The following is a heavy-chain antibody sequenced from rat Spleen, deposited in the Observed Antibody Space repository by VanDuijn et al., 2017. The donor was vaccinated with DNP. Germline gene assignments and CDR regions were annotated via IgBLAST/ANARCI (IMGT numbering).Heavy chain of an antibody. J-gene: IGHJ2*01. Sequence: EVQLVGSGGGLVQPGRSLKLSCAASGFTFSDFNMAWVRQAPKKGLEWVATVNYDGGITYYRDSVKGRFTISRDNAESALYLRMDSLRSEDTATYYCTRHDYSNYYFDYWGRGVMVTVSS. D-gene: IGHD1-8*01. CDR2: VNYDGGIT. CDR3: TRHDYSNYYFDY. V-gene: IGHV5-7*01. CDR1: GFTFSDFN.